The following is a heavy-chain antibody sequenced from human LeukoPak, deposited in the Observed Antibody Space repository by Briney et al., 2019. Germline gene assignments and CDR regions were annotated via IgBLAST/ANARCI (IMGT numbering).Heavy chain of an antibody. V-gene: IGHV3-11*01. CDR1: GFIFGDYY. CDR3: ARDPGSGYEEHFDY. Sequence: GGSLRLSCAASGFIFGDYYMSWIRQAPGKGLEWVSYISSSGSTMYYTDSVKGRFTISRDNAKDSLYLQMNSLRAEDTAVYYCARDPGSGYEEHFDYWGQGTLVTVSS. J-gene: IGHJ4*02. D-gene: IGHD5-12*01. CDR2: ISSSGSTM.